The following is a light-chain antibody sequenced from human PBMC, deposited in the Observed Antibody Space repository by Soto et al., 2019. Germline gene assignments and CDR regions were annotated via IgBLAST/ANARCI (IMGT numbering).Light chain of an antibody. Sequence: EIVMTQSPATLSVSPGERATLSCRASETVSSNLAWYQQKLGQAPRLLIYGASTRATGIPARFSGSGSGTDFTLTISRLEPEDFAVYYCQQYGSSPLTFGGGTKVDIK. CDR2: GAS. CDR3: QQYGSSPLT. V-gene: IGKV3-15*01. J-gene: IGKJ4*01. CDR1: ETVSSN.